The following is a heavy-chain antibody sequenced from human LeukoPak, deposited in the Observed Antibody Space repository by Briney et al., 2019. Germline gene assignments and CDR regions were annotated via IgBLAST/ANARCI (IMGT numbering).Heavy chain of an antibody. Sequence: ASVKVSCKASGYTFTAYHFHWVRLAPGQGLEWMGWINLNSGVTRYAQKFQDRVTMTRDTSTTTAYMELSRLRSDDTAVYYCARDETAATGIAMDVWGQGTTVTVSS. CDR1: GYTFTAYH. D-gene: IGHD6-13*01. V-gene: IGHV1-2*02. J-gene: IGHJ6*02. CDR2: INLNSGVT. CDR3: ARDETAATGIAMDV.